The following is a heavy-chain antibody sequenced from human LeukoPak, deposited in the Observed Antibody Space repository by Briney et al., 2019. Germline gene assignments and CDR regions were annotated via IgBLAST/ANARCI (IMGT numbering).Heavy chain of an antibody. D-gene: IGHD5-12*01. Sequence: GGSLRLSCAASGFTFSSYAMHWVRQAPGKGLEWVAVISYDGSNKYYADSVKGRFTISRDNSKNTLYLQMNSLRAEDTAVYYCAREGFPWQFPPNWFDPWGQGTLVTVSS. CDR3: AREGFPWQFPPNWFDP. J-gene: IGHJ5*02. CDR2: ISYDGSNK. CDR1: GFTFSSYA. V-gene: IGHV3-30-3*01.